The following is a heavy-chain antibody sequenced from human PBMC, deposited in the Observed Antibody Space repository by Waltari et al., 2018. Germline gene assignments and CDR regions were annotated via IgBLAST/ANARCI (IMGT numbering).Heavy chain of an antibody. V-gene: IGHV4-34*01. CDR2: INHSGST. Sequence: QVQLQQWGAGLLKPSETLSLTCAVYGGSFRGYYWSWIRQPPVKGLEWIGEINHSGSTNYNPSLKSRVTISVDTSKNQFSLKLSSVTAADTAVYYCARGLQRYYDFWSGYYPYFDYWGQGTLVTVSS. CDR3: ARGLQRYYDFWSGYYPYFDY. CDR1: GGSFRGYY. J-gene: IGHJ4*02. D-gene: IGHD3-3*01.